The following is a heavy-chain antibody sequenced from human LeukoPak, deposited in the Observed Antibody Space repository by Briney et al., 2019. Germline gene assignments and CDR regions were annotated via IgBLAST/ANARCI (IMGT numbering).Heavy chain of an antibody. CDR3: AREGTYFGY. Sequence: GGSLRLSCAASGFTFSSYEMNWVRQAPGKGLEWVSYINSRGSAIYYADSVKGRFTISRDNAKDSLYLQMNSLRAEDTALYYCAREGTYFGYWGQGTLVTVSS. V-gene: IGHV3-48*03. CDR2: INSRGSAI. J-gene: IGHJ4*02. CDR1: GFTFSSYE.